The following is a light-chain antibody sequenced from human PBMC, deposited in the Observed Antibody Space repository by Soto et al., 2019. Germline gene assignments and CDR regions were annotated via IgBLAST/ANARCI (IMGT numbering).Light chain of an antibody. CDR1: SSDVGSYNR. J-gene: IGLJ1*01. V-gene: IGLV2-18*02. Sequence: QSTLTQPPSVSGSPGQSDTISCTGTSSDVGSYNRVSWYQQPPGTAPKLMIYEVSNRPSGVPDRFSGSKSSNTASLAISGLQAEDEADYYCSSYTSNNNYVFGTGTKLTVL. CDR3: SSYTSNNNYV. CDR2: EVS.